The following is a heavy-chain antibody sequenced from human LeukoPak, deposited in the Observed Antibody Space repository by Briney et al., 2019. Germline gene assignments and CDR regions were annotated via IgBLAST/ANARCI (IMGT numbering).Heavy chain of an antibody. CDR3: ARDSTKYCSGGSCNRFDY. V-gene: IGHV3-30*04. J-gene: IGHJ4*02. Sequence: GGSLRLSCAASGFTFSSYAMHWVRQAPGKGLQWVAVISYDGSNKYYADSVKGRFTISRDNSKNTLYLQMNSLRAEDTAAYYCARDSTKYCSGGSCNRFDYWGQGTLVTVSS. CDR2: ISYDGSNK. D-gene: IGHD2-15*01. CDR1: GFTFSSYA.